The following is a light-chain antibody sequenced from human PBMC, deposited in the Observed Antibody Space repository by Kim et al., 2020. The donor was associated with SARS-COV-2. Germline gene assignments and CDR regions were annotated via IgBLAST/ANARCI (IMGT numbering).Light chain of an antibody. Sequence: QSALTQPASVSGSPGQSITVSCTGTNSDVGGYNYVSWYQQHPDKAPKLMIYDVTNRPSGVSNRFSGSKSANTASLTISGLRAEDEADYYCCSYTSSGTWVFGGGTKLTVL. CDR2: DVT. CDR1: NSDVGGYNY. V-gene: IGLV2-14*03. CDR3: CSYTSSGTWV. J-gene: IGLJ2*01.